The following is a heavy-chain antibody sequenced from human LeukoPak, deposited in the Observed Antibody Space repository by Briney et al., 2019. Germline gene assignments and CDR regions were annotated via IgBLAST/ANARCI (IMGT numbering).Heavy chain of an antibody. CDR1: GFTFTNYV. CDR3: ASRKEYSTSSVFY. V-gene: IGHV3-23*01. D-gene: IGHD6-6*01. CDR2: ISVSGADT. Sequence: GGSLRLSCAASGFTFTNYVMTWVRRAPGKGLEWLSGISVSGADTYYADSVKGRFTISRDNSKNTVSLRLNSLRAEDSAIYYCASRKEYSTSSVFYWGQGTLVTVSS. J-gene: IGHJ4*02.